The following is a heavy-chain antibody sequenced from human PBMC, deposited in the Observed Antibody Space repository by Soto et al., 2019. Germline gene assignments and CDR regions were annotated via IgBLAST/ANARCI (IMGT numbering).Heavy chain of an antibody. Sequence: GGSLRLFCAASGFTFDDYAMHWVRQAPGKGLEWVSGISWNSGSIGYADSVKGRFTISRDNAKNSLYLQMNSLRAEDTALYYCAKDVDYDILTGYPHYWGQGTQVTVSS. J-gene: IGHJ4*02. D-gene: IGHD3-9*01. CDR1: GFTFDDYA. V-gene: IGHV3-9*01. CDR2: ISWNSGSI. CDR3: AKDVDYDILTGYPHY.